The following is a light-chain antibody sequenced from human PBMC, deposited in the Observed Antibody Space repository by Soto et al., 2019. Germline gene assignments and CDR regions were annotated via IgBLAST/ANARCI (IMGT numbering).Light chain of an antibody. Sequence: SVLTQPPSVSGAPGQRVTISCTGSSSNIGAGYDVQWYQQLPGTAPKVLIYGNSNRPSGVPDRFSGSKSGTSASLAITGLQAEDEADYYCQSYDSSLSGVVFGGGTKLTVL. CDR1: SSNIGAGYD. CDR3: QSYDSSLSGVV. CDR2: GNS. V-gene: IGLV1-40*01. J-gene: IGLJ2*01.